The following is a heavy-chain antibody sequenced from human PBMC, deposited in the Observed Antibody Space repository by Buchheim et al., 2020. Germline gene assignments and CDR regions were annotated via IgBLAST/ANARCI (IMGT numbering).Heavy chain of an antibody. CDR3: ARHRTYTDWYFDL. D-gene: IGHD4-11*01. Sequence: QVQLQESGPGLVKPSETLSLTCTVFGGSIRSYYWSWIRQSPGKGLEWIGYIYYTGSSNYNPSFKSRVTMSVDTSKNQFSLRLSSLTAADTSVYYCARHRTYTDWYFDLWGRGTL. V-gene: IGHV4-59*08. J-gene: IGHJ2*01. CDR1: GGSIRSYY. CDR2: IYYTGSS.